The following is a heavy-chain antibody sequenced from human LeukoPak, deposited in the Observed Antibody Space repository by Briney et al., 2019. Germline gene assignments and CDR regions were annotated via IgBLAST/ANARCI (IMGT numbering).Heavy chain of an antibody. CDR3: AREVRYYYDSSGSETGFDY. CDR2: IYTSGST. V-gene: IGHV4-61*02. J-gene: IGHJ4*02. Sequence: SETLSLTCTVSGGSISSGSYYWSWIRQPAGKGLEWIGRIYTSGSTNYNPSLKSRVTISVDTSKNQFSLKLSSVTAADTAVYYCAREVRYYYDSSGSETGFDYWGQGTLVTVSS. D-gene: IGHD3-22*01. CDR1: GGSISSGSYY.